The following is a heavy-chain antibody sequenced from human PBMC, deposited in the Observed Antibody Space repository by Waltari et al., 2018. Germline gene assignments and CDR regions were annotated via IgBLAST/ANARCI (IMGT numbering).Heavy chain of an antibody. CDR1: GFIFSNYW. CDR3: AKDLGIGGGTTEFDH. D-gene: IGHD1-1*01. V-gene: IGHV3-7*01. Sequence: EVQLVESGGGLVQPGGSLRLSCAASGFIFSNYWMGWVRQAPGGGREWVADRRHIGSEKYEVEAVKGRFTSSRDNAENTLYLQMNSLRAEDTAVYYCAKDLGIGGGTTEFDHWGQGTLVTVSS. J-gene: IGHJ4*02. CDR2: RRHIGSEK.